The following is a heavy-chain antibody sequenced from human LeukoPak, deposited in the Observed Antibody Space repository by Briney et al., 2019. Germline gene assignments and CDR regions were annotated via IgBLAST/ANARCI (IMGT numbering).Heavy chain of an antibody. Sequence: QPGRSLRLSCAASGFTFDDYAMPWVRQAPGKGLEWVSGISWNSGSIGYADSVKGRFTISRDNAKNSLYLQMNSLRAEDTALYYCAKAGIGYCSSTSCYAGRRYYYYGMDVWGQGTTVTVSS. CDR3: AKAGIGYCSSTSCYAGRRYYYYGMDV. J-gene: IGHJ6*02. CDR1: GFTFDDYA. V-gene: IGHV3-9*01. D-gene: IGHD2-2*01. CDR2: ISWNSGSI.